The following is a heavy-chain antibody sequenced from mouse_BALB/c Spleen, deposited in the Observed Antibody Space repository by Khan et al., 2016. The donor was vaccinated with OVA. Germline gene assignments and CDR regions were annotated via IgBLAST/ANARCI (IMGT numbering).Heavy chain of an antibody. J-gene: IGHJ3*01. V-gene: IGHV1S81*02. CDR1: GYAFTNYQ. CDR3: KRGGDGGFAY. Sequence: QVQLQQSGAELVKPGASVKLSCKASGYAFTNYQMYWVKQRPGQGLEWIGEINPSNGGTNFNEKFKSKATLTVDKSSSTAYMQLSSLTSEDSAVXYCKRGGDGGFAYWGQGTLVTVSA. CDR2: INPSNGGT.